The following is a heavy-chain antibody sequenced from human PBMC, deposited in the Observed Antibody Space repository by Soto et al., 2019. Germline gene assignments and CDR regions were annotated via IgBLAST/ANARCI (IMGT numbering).Heavy chain of an antibody. Sequence: NPWETLSLTCTVSGGSVSSYYWSWIRQPPGKGLEWIGYIYYSGSTNYNPSLKSRVTISVDTSKNQFSLKLSSVTAADTAVYYCARGSRTDLFDYWGQGTLVTVSS. CDR2: IYYSGST. J-gene: IGHJ4*02. CDR3: ARGSRTDLFDY. D-gene: IGHD1-26*01. CDR1: GGSVSSYY. V-gene: IGHV4-59*02.